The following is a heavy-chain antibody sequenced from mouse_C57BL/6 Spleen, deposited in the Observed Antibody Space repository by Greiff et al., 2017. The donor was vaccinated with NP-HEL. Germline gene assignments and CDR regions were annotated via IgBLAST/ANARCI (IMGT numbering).Heavy chain of an antibody. V-gene: IGHV3-6*01. J-gene: IGHJ2*01. D-gene: IGHD1-1*01. CDR3: ARDPVAPYYFDY. CDR2: ISYDGSN. CDR1: GYSITSGYY. Sequence: VQLKESGPGLVKPSQSLSLTCSVTGYSITSGYYWNWIRQFPGNKLEWMGYISYDGSNNYNPSLKNRISITRDTSKNQFFLKLNSVTTEDTATYYCARDPVAPYYFDYWGQGTTLTVSS.